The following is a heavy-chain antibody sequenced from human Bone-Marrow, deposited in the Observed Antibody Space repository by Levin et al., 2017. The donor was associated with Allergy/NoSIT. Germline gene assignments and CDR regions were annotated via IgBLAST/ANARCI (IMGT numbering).Heavy chain of an antibody. CDR3: PRDDGSGTISDRPFDS. CDR1: GASVNSGYY. D-gene: IGHD3-10*01. V-gene: IGHV4-31*03. Sequence: SETLSLTCTVSGASVNSGYYWSWLRQLPGKGLEWLGYIYYNGRTHYNPSLQSRLAISVDTSQNHISLRLTSVTAADTAVYFGPRDDGSGTISDRPFDSWGQGIPVAVSS. J-gene: IGHJ4*02. CDR2: IYYNGRT.